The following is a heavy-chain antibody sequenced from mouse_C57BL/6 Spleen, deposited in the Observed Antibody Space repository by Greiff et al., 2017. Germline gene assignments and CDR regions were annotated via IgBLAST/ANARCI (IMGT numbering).Heavy chain of an antibody. D-gene: IGHD2-3*01. CDR1: GYTFTSYT. CDR3: AWLLRGYFDV. CDR2: INPSSGST. V-gene: IGHV1-4*01. J-gene: IGHJ1*03. Sequence: QVQLQQSGAELARPGASVKMSCKASGYTFTSYTMHWVKQRPGPGLEWIGYINPSSGSTKYNQKFKDKATLTADKSSSTAYIQLSSLTSEDSAVYYCAWLLRGYFDVWGTGTTVTVSS.